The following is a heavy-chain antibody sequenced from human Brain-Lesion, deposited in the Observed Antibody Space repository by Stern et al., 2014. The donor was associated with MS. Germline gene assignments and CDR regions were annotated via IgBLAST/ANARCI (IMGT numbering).Heavy chain of an antibody. V-gene: IGHV4-59*01. D-gene: IGHD5-12*01. CDR1: GGSFNHYY. J-gene: IGHJ6*02. CDR2: IPYSGST. CDR3: ARVGGYRGYERYSLVDYYYGMDV. Sequence: QVQLVQSGPGLVKPSETLSLTCTVSGGSFNHYYWSWVRQPPGKGLEWIGYIPYSGSTNHNPSLQSRVTISLDTSKNQFSLELSTVTTADTAVYFCARVGGYRGYERYSLVDYYYGMDVWGQGTTVAVSS.